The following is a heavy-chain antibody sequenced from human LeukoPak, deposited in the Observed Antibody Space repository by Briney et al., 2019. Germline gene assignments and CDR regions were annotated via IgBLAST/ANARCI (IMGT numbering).Heavy chain of an antibody. Sequence: PGGSLRLSCAASGFTPGFTFGNYAMSWVRQAPGKGLEWVSGVSGSGTTTYYADSVKGRFTISRDNSKNTLFLQMNSLRADDTAVYYCATLGQWPVYFDYWGPGTLVTVSS. CDR2: VSGSGTTT. CDR1: GFTPGFTFGNYA. J-gene: IGHJ4*02. V-gene: IGHV3-23*01. CDR3: ATLGQWPVYFDY. D-gene: IGHD6-19*01.